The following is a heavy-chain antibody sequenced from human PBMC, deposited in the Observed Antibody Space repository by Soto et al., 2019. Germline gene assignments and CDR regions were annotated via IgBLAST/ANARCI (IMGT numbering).Heavy chain of an antibody. D-gene: IGHD3-3*01. CDR2: IYWDDDK. V-gene: IGHV2-5*02. CDR1: GFSLTTSGVG. CDR3: AHRVLRTVFGLVTTTAIYFDF. J-gene: IGHJ4*02. Sequence: QITLNESGPTQVKPRQTLTLTCTFSGFSLTTSGVGVGWIRQSPGKAPEWLALIYWDDDKRYSPSLKSRLTITKDTSKHQVVLTMADLDPADTATYYCAHRVLRTVFGLVTTTAIYFDFGGKGTPVAVSS.